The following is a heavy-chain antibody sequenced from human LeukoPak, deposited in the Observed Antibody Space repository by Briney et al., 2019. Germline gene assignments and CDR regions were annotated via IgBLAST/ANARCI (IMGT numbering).Heavy chain of an antibody. Sequence: GGSLRLSCSASGFTFSTYWMSWVRQAPGKGLEWVANMRRDGNEIYYLDSVRGRFTISRDNAKNSLYLQMNSLRAEDTALYYCAKDKARASVEMAPLDYWGQGTLVTVSS. CDR1: GFTFSTYW. D-gene: IGHD5-24*01. J-gene: IGHJ4*02. V-gene: IGHV3-7*03. CDR3: AKDKARASVEMAPLDY. CDR2: MRRDGNEI.